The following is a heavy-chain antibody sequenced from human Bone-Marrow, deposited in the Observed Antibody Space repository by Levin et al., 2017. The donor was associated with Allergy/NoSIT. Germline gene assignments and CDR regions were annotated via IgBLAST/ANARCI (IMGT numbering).Heavy chain of an antibody. Sequence: PAGGSLRLSCAASGFTFDDYAMHWVRQAPGKGLEWVAGLSWNSATVAYADFVNDRFTISRDNAGNSLSLQMNSLRPEDTALYYCTRDTGGHSYGFYGMDVWGQGTTVTVSS. D-gene: IGHD5-18*01. CDR2: LSWNSATV. CDR3: TRDTGGHSYGFYGMDV. J-gene: IGHJ6*02. CDR1: GFTFDDYA. V-gene: IGHV3-9*01.